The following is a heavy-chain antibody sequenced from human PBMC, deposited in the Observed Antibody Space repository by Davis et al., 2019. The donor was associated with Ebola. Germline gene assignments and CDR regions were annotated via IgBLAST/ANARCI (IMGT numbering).Heavy chain of an antibody. D-gene: IGHD2-15*01. J-gene: IGHJ6*02. CDR1: GYSFTSYW. CDR2: IDPSDSYT. V-gene: IGHV5-10-1*01. CDR3: GAAPYYYYGMDV. Sequence: GESLKIPCQGSGYSFTSYWISWVRQMPGKGLEWMGRIDPSDSYTNYSPSFQGHVTISADKSISTAYLQWSSLKASDTAMYYCGAAPYYYYGMDVWGQGTTVTVSS.